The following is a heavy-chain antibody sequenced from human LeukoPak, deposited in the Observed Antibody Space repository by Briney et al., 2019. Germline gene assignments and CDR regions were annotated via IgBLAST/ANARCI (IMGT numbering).Heavy chain of an antibody. CDR1: GDSVSSNNAA. V-gene: IGHV6-1*01. Sequence: SQTLSLTCAISGDSVSSNNAAWNWIRQSPSRGLEWLGRTYYRSKWYYGYAESMKSRITVNPDTSQNHFSLHLNSVTPEDTAVYYCASWCFDVWGQGTTVTVSS. CDR2: TYYRSKWYY. J-gene: IGHJ6*02. D-gene: IGHD2-8*01. CDR3: ASWCFDV.